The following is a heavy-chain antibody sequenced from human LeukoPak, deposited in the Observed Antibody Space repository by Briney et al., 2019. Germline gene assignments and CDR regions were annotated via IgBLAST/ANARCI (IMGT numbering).Heavy chain of an antibody. J-gene: IGHJ4*02. Sequence: TGGSLRLSCAASGFTFNDYAMHWVRHAPGKGLEWVSGISWNSGSIVYADSVKGRFTISRDNAKNSLYLQMNSLRAEDTALYYCAKAKMTGSFMDYWGQGTLVTVSS. CDR2: ISWNSGSI. D-gene: IGHD3-10*01. CDR1: GFTFNDYA. CDR3: AKAKMTGSFMDY. V-gene: IGHV3-9*01.